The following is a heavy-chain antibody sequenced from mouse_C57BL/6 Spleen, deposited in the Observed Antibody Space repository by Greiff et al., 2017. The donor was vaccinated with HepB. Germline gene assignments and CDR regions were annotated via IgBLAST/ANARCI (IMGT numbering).Heavy chain of an antibody. D-gene: IGHD1-1*01. CDR1: GYTFTSYW. CDR2: IDPSDSET. J-gene: IGHJ2*01. V-gene: IGHV1-52*01. CDR3: ARGTVGATDD. Sequence: QVQLQQPGAELVRPGSSVKLSCKASGYTFTSYWMHWVKQRPIQGLEWIGNIDPSDSETHYNQKFKDKATLTVDKSSSTAYMQLSSLTSEDSAVYYWARGTVGATDDWGQGTTLTVSS.